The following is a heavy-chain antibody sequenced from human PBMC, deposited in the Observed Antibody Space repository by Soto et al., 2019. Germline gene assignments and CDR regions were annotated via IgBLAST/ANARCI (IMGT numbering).Heavy chain of an antibody. CDR3: ARGRTVTTPSLYYYYMDV. J-gene: IGHJ6*03. V-gene: IGHV4-34*01. D-gene: IGHD4-4*01. CDR2: INHSGSS. CDR1: GGSVSGYY. Sequence: QVQLQQCGAGLLEPSETLSLTCSVYGGSVSGYYWCWVRQPPGLGLEWIGEINHSGSSNYNTSLKRRVTTSVATTKNQFSQKMSSVTAADTAVYYCARGRTVTTPSLYYYYMDVWGQGTTVTVSS.